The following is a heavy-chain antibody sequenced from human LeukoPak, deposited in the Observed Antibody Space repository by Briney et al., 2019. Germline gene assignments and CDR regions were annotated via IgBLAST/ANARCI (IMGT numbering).Heavy chain of an antibody. V-gene: IGHV3-64D*06. CDR1: GFTFNRFY. D-gene: IGHD6-6*01. J-gene: IGHJ4*02. CDR3: VKDRSVAAPNNDFFDS. Sequence: GGSLRLSCSASGFTFNRFYLHWVRQAPEKGLEFVSHISSNGATTYYADSVKGRFTISRDNFKNTLYLQMSSLRADDTAVYYCVKDRSVAAPNNDFFDSWGQGALVTVSS. CDR2: ISSNGATT.